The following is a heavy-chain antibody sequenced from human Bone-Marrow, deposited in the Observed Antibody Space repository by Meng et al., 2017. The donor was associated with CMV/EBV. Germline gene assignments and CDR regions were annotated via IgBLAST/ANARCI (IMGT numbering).Heavy chain of an antibody. Sequence: SETLSLTCAVSGGSISSSNWWSWVRQPPGKGLEWIGEIYHSGSTNYNPSLKSRVTISVDKSKNQFSLDMTSVTAADTAVYYCARVRGHFWSGYPYYFDFWGPGMLVTVSS. CDR1: GGSISSSNW. CDR3: ARVRGHFWSGYPYYFDF. V-gene: IGHV4-4*02. J-gene: IGHJ4*02. D-gene: IGHD3-3*02. CDR2: IYHSGST.